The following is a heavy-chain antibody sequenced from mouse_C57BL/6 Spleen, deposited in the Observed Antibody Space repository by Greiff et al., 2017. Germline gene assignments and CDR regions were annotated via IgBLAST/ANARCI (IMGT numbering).Heavy chain of an antibody. CDR3: ARRSYSNYLYYFDY. Sequence: LEESGAELVKPGASVKISCKASGYAFSSYWMNWVKQRPGKGLEWIGQIYPGDGDTNYNGKFKGKATLTADKSSSTAYMQLSSLTSEDSAVYFCARRSYSNYLYYFDYWGQGTTLTVSS. CDR2: IYPGDGDT. J-gene: IGHJ2*01. CDR1: GYAFSSYW. D-gene: IGHD2-5*01. V-gene: IGHV1-80*01.